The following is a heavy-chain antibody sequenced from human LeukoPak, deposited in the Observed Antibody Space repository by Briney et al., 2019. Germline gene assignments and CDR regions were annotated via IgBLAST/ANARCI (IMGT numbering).Heavy chain of an antibody. CDR2: IYTSGST. Sequence: SETLSLTCTVSGGSISSGSYYWSWIRQPAGKGLEWIGRIYTSGSTNYNPSLKSRVTISVDTSKNQFSLKLSSVTAADTAVYYCARGKDFWSGYYTGMRWEPGCYFDYWGQGTLVTVSS. CDR3: ARGKDFWSGYYTGMRWEPGCYFDY. J-gene: IGHJ4*02. V-gene: IGHV4-61*02. CDR1: GGSISSGSYY. D-gene: IGHD3-3*01.